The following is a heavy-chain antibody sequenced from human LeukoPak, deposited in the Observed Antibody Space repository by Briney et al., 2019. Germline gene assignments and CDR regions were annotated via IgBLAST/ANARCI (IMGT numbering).Heavy chain of an antibody. CDR2: ISGSGGST. CDR3: ANPLRARFPNTYYYDSSGYYSPDAFDI. Sequence: GGSLRLSCAASGFTFSSYAMSWVRQAPGKGLEWVSAISGSGGSTYYADSVKGRFTISRDNSKNTLYLQMNSLRAEDTAVYYCANPLRARFPNTYYYDSSGYYSPDAFDIWGQGTMVTVSS. CDR1: GFTFSSYA. D-gene: IGHD3-22*01. J-gene: IGHJ3*02. V-gene: IGHV3-23*01.